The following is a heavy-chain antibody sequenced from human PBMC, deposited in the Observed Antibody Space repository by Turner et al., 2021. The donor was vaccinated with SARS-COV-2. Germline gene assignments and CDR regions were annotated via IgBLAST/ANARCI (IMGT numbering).Heavy chain of an antibody. Sequence: QVQLVESGGGVVQPGRSLRLSCAASGFTFSNYAMHWVRQAPGKGLEWVVVISYDGSNKYYADSVKGRFTISRDNSKNTLYLQMNSLRAEDTAVYYCARDGYSSSSIGYNWFDPWGQGTLVTVSS. CDR3: ARDGYSSSSIGYNWFDP. CDR2: ISYDGSNK. D-gene: IGHD6-6*01. V-gene: IGHV3-30-3*01. CDR1: GFTFSNYA. J-gene: IGHJ5*02.